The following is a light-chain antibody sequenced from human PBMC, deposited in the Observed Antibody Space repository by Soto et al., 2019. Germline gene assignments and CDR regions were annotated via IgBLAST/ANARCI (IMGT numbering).Light chain of an antibody. Sequence: QAVLTQHASVSGSPGQSVTISCTGTSSDVGAYNLVSWYQQYPGKAPKLMIYEVSNRPSGVSNRLSGYKSGNTASLTISGLQAEDEADYYCCTSYEGGGRYVFGTGTKVTVL. CDR2: EVS. CDR3: CTSYEGGGRYV. CDR1: SSDVGAYNL. J-gene: IGLJ1*01. V-gene: IGLV2-14*01.